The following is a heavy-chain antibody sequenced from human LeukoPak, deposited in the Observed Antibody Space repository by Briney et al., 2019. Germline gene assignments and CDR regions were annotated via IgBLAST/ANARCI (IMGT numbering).Heavy chain of an antibody. CDR3: ARSILQSHYYYYYLDV. Sequence: PSETLSLTCAVYGGSFSCYYWSWIRQPPGKGLEWIGEINHSGGTNYNPSLKSRVTISVDTSKNQFSLKLSSVTAADTAVYYCARSILQSHYYYYYLDVWGKGTTVTVSS. J-gene: IGHJ6*03. CDR1: GGSFSCYY. V-gene: IGHV4-34*01. D-gene: IGHD2-21*01. CDR2: INHSGGT.